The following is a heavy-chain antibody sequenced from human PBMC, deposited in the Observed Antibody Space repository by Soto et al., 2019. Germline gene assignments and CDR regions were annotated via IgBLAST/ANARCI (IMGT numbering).Heavy chain of an antibody. CDR2: INAGNGNT. D-gene: IGHD2-21*02. CDR1: GYTFTSYA. Sequence: QVQLVQSGAEEKKPGASVKVSCKASGYTFTSYAKHWVRQAPGQRLEWMGWINAGNGNTKYSQKIQGRVTITRDTSASTAYMELSSLRSEDTAVYYCARSIVVVTALDYWGQGTLVTVSS. J-gene: IGHJ4*02. CDR3: ARSIVVVTALDY. V-gene: IGHV1-3*05.